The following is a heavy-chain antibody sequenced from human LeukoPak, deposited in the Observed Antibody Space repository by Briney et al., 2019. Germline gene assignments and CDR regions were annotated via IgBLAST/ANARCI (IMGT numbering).Heavy chain of an antibody. V-gene: IGHV4-39*01. CDR3: ARQPSVQGVILDDYYFDY. J-gene: IGHJ4*02. CDR2: IYYSGST. Sequence: PSETLSLTCAVYGGSFSGYYWGWIRQPPGKGLEWIGSIYYSGSTYYNPSLKSRVTISVDTSKNQFSLKLSSVTAADTAVYYCARQPSVQGVILDDYYFDYWGQGNLVTVSS. CDR1: GGSFSGYY. D-gene: IGHD3-10*01.